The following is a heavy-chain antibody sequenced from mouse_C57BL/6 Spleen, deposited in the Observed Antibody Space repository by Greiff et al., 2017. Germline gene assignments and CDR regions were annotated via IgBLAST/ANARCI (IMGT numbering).Heavy chain of an antibody. D-gene: IGHD2-3*01. CDR1: GFSFSSYA. CDR3: TRWLLRYARDD. J-gene: IGHJ4*01. CDR2: ISSGGDYI. Sequence: DVKLVESGEGLVKPGGSLKLSCAASGFSFSSYAMSWVRQPPETRLEWVAYISSGGDYIYYEDTVKGRLTISRDNARNTLYLQMSSLKSEETAMYYCTRWLLRYARDDWGQGTSVTVSS. V-gene: IGHV5-9-1*02.